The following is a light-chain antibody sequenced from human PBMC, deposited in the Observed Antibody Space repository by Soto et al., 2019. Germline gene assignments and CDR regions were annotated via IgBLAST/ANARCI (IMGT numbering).Light chain of an antibody. J-gene: IGKJ5*01. CDR3: QQSYDTPAIN. Sequence: DIQMTQSPSSLSASVGDAVTMTFLASQSIALSVNWYQQKPGKAPKLLIYVAFTLESGVPSRFSGSGSGTDFTLTISGLQPEDFATYYCQQSYDTPAINFGQGTRLEIK. CDR1: QSIALS. CDR2: VAF. V-gene: IGKV1-39*01.